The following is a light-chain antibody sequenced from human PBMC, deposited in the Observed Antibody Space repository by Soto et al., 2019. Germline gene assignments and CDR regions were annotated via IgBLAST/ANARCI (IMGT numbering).Light chain of an antibody. J-gene: IGKJ5*01. V-gene: IGKV3-11*01. CDR1: PSVSNS. CDR2: DAS. CDR3: HQRNK. Sequence: ESVLKPSPRPLSLSPGERGTLSCRASPSVSNSLAWYQHKPGQAPRLLIYDASNRATGIPARFSGSRSGTDFTLTISSLEPEDFGVYFCHQRNKFGQGTRLEIK.